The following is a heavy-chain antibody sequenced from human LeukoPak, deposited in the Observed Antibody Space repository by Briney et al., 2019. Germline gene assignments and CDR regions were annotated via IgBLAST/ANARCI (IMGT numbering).Heavy chain of an antibody. CDR3: ARQYYYGSGNGLDV. J-gene: IGHJ6*02. CDR1: GFAFINYG. Sequence: GMSLRLSCAASGFAFINYGMHWVRQAPGKGLEWVALISYDGSSKYYADSVKGRIIISRDNSKNIMNLQMNSLRTEDTAVYYCARQYYYGSGNGLDVWGQGTTVTVSS. D-gene: IGHD3-10*01. CDR2: ISYDGSSK. V-gene: IGHV3-30*03.